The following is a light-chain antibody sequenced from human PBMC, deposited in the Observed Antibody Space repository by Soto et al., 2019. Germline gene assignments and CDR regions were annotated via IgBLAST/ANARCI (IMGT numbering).Light chain of an antibody. CDR3: AAWDDSLNGLV. CDR2: PSN. J-gene: IGLJ3*02. Sequence: QSVLTQPPSASGTPGQRVTISCSGGRSNVGTNTVNWYQQLPGTAPRLLISPSNQRPSGVPDRFSASKSGTSASLAISGLQSEDEADYYCAAWDDSLNGLVFGGGTKVTVL. V-gene: IGLV1-44*01. CDR1: RSNVGTNT.